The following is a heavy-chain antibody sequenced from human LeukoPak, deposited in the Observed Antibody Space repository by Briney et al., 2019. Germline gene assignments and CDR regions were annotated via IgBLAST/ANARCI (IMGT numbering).Heavy chain of an antibody. CDR3: ARDRHLMITFGGVIVIGGYFDY. Sequence: GGSLRLSCAASGFTFDDYAMHWVRQAPGKGLEWVSGISWNSGSIGYADSVKGRFTISRDNSKNTLYLQMNSLRAEDTAVYYCARDRHLMITFGGVIVIGGYFDYWGQGTLVTVSS. D-gene: IGHD3-16*02. CDR1: GFTFDDYA. V-gene: IGHV3-9*01. J-gene: IGHJ4*02. CDR2: ISWNSGSI.